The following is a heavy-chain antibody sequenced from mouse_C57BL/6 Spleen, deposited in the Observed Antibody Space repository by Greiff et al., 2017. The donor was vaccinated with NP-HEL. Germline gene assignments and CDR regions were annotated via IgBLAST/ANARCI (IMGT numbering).Heavy chain of an antibody. J-gene: IGHJ2*01. CDR2: IDPETGGT. D-gene: IGHD1-1*01. CDR1: GYTFTDYE. V-gene: IGHV1-15*01. Sequence: QVQLQQSGAELVRPGASVTLSCKASGYTFTDYEMHWVKQTPVPGLEWIGAIDPETGGTAYNQKFKGKAILTADKSSSTAYMELRSLTSEDSAVYYCTRYGSSLYYFDYWGQGTTLTVSS. CDR3: TRYGSSLYYFDY.